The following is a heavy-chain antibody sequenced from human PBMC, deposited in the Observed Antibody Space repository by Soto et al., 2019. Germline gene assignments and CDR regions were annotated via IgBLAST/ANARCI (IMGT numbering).Heavy chain of an antibody. CDR2: IYNDGTT. V-gene: IGHV3-53*01. Sequence: GGSLRLSCVASGLPVAGSYMAWVRQAPEKGLEWASVIYNDGTTYYSQSVEGRFTISRDTSKNTLYLQMDRLRDEDTAVYYCVRPLPSGQTHARDVWGQGTTVTVSS. CDR3: VRPLPSGQTHARDV. CDR1: GLPVAGSY. J-gene: IGHJ6*02. D-gene: IGHD3-10*01.